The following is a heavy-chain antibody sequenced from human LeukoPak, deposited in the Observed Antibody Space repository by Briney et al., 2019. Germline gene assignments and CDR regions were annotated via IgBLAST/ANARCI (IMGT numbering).Heavy chain of an antibody. CDR3: ARDPAARAIDY. J-gene: IGHJ4*02. D-gene: IGHD6-6*01. CDR1: GFTFSSYS. CDR2: ITSSSTYI. V-gene: IGHV3-21*01. Sequence: GGSLRLSCAASGFTFSSYSMSWVRQAPGKGLEWVSSITSSSTYIFYADSVKGRFTISRDNAKNSLYLQMNSLRAEDTAVYYCARDPAARAIDYWGQGTLVTVSS.